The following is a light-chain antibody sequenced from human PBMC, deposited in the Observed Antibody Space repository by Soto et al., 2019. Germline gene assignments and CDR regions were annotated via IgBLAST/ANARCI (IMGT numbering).Light chain of an antibody. CDR3: QHYGRSPIT. J-gene: IGKJ5*01. CDR1: QSVSSSY. CDR2: GAS. V-gene: IGKV3-20*01. Sequence: IVLTQSPGTLSLSPGERATLSCRASQSVSSSYLAWYQQKPGQAPRLLIYGASSRATGIPDRFSGSGSGTDFTLTISRLEPEDFAVYYCQHYGRSPITFGQGTRLANK.